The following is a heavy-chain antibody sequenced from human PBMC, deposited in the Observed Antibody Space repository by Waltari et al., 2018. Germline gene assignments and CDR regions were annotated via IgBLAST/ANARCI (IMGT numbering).Heavy chain of an antibody. CDR3: ARGRSYIDY. J-gene: IGHJ4*02. CDR1: GGSISRGSYY. CDR2: IYTSGST. Sequence: QVQLQESGPGLVKPSQTLSLTCTVSGGSISRGSYYWSWIRQPAGKGLEWIGRIYTSGSTNYNPSLKSRVTISVDTSKNQFSLKLSSVTAADTAVYYCARGRSYIDYWGQGTLVTVSS. D-gene: IGHD3-10*01. V-gene: IGHV4-61*02.